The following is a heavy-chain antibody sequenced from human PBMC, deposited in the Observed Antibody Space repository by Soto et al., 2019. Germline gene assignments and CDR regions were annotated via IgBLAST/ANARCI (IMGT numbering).Heavy chain of an antibody. CDR3: ARDSGRWLQFAFDY. CDR2: IWYDGSNK. J-gene: IGHJ4*02. V-gene: IGHV3-33*01. CDR1: GFTFSSYG. D-gene: IGHD3-10*01. Sequence: QVQLVESGGGVVQPGRSLRLSCAASGFTFSSYGMHWVRQAPGKGLEWVAVIWYDGSNKYYADSVKGRFTISRDNSKNTLYLQMNSLRAEDTAGYYCARDSGRWLQFAFDYWGQGTLVTVSS.